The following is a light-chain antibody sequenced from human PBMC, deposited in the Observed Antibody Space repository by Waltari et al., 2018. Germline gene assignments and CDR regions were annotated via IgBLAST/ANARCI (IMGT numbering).Light chain of an antibody. CDR2: RND. Sequence: QSVLTQPPSASGTPGQRVTISCSGSTTNIGSNSVHWYQQLPGAAPTLLIYRNDQRPSGVPDRFSGSKTGTSASLAISGLRSEDEAAYYCQTWVTDIGAVFGGGTKLTVL. J-gene: IGLJ3*02. CDR1: TTNIGSNS. V-gene: IGLV1-47*01. CDR3: QTWVTDIGAV.